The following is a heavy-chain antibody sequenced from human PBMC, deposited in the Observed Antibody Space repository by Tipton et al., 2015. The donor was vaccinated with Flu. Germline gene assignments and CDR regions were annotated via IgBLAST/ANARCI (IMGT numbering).Heavy chain of an antibody. J-gene: IGHJ5*02. Sequence: TLSLTCAVYGGSFSGYYWSWIRQPPGKGLEWIGEINHSGSTNYNQSLKSRVTISVDTSKNQFSLKLSSVTAADTAVYYCARGARRNSGYDLNRQPRWFDPWGQGTLVTVSS. D-gene: IGHD5-12*01. V-gene: IGHV4-34*01. CDR1: GGSFSGYY. CDR2: INHSGST. CDR3: ARGARRNSGYDLNRQPRWFDP.